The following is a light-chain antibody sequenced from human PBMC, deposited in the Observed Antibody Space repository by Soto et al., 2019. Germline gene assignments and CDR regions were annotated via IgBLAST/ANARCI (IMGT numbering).Light chain of an antibody. V-gene: IGLV2-14*01. CDR2: DVS. CDR3: SSYTSSRGV. CDR1: SSDVGGYNY. J-gene: IGLJ1*01. Sequence: ALTQPASVSGSPGQSITISCTGTSSDVGGYNYVSWYQQHPGKAPKLMIYDVSNRPSGVSNRFSGSKSGNTASLTISGLQAEDEADYYCSSYTSSRGVFGTGTKLTVL.